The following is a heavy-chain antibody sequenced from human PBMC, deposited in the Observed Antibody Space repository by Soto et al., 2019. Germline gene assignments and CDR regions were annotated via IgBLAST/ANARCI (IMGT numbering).Heavy chain of an antibody. CDR1: GYIFTNYY. CDR2: INPLPTXXST. CDR3: ARDLAAAAY. D-gene: IGHD6-13*01. Sequence: QVQLVQSGAEVKKPGASVKVSCKASGYIFTNYYIHWVRQAPGQGLEWMAIINPLPTXXSTNYAXXXXXXXXXXXXXXXXXXXXXXXXXXSDDTAVYYCARDLAAAAYWGQGTLVTVSS. J-gene: IGHJ4*02. V-gene: IGHV1-46*01.